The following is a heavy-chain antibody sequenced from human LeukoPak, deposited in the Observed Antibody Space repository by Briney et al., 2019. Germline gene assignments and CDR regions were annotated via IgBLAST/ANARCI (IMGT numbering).Heavy chain of an antibody. D-gene: IGHD1-26*01. Sequence: ASVKVSCKASGYTFTSYGISWVRQAPGQGLEWMGWISAYNGNTNYAQKLQGRVTMTTDTSTSTAYMELRSLRSDDTAVYYCARVYAYRVGATPSWFDPWGQGTLVTVSS. J-gene: IGHJ5*02. CDR2: ISAYNGNT. V-gene: IGHV1-18*01. CDR1: GYTFTSYG. CDR3: ARVYAYRVGATPSWFDP.